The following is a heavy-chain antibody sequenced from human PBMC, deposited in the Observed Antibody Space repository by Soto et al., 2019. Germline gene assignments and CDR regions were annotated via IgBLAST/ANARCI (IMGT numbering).Heavy chain of an antibody. Sequence: KSSETLSLTCTVSGGSISSSSYYWGWIRQPPGKGLEWIGSIYYSGSTYYNPSLKSRVTFTRDTSAGTVYMQLSSLTSEDTAVYYCARDDSGFSGSHYIDYFNYWGQGALVTVSS. CDR2: IYYSGST. V-gene: IGHV4-39*02. CDR1: GGSISSSSYY. D-gene: IGHD1-26*01. CDR3: ARDDSGFSGSHYIDYFNY. J-gene: IGHJ4*02.